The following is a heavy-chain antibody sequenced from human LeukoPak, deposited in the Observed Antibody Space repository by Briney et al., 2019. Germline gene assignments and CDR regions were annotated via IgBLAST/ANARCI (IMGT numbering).Heavy chain of an antibody. CDR2: ISYDGSNQ. Sequence: GGSLRLSCAASGFTFSSYGMNWGRQAPGKGLEWIAAISYDGSNQFYADSVRGRFTISRDNSKNTLYLQMSSLRGEDTAVYYCAKGQGLYAPLRNYGMDVWGQGTTVTVSS. J-gene: IGHJ6*02. CDR3: AKGQGLYAPLRNYGMDV. CDR1: GFTFSSYG. V-gene: IGHV3-30*18. D-gene: IGHD2-8*01.